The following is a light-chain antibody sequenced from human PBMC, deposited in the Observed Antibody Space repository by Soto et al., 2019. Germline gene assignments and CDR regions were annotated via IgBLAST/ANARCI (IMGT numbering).Light chain of an antibody. V-gene: IGLV1-40*01. Sequence: QSVLTQPPSVSGAPGQRVTISCTGSSSNIGAGYDVNWYQQLPETAPKLLIFGDSNRPSGVPDRFSGSKSGTSASLVITGLQADDEADYYCQSNDNGLSGSDVFGTGTTVT. CDR2: GDS. CDR3: QSNDNGLSGSDV. J-gene: IGLJ1*01. CDR1: SSNIGAGYD.